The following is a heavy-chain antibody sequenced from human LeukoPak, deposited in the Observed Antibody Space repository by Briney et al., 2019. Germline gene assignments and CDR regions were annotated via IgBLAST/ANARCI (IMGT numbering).Heavy chain of an antibody. CDR3: AREAGVGHIVVVTASFDY. V-gene: IGHV1-8*03. Sequence: ASVKVSCKASGYTFTSYDINWVRQAPGQGLEWMGWMNPNSGNTGYAQKFQGRVTITRNTSISTAYMELSSLRSEDTAVYYCAREAGVGHIVVVTASFDYWGQGTLVTVSS. CDR2: MNPNSGNT. J-gene: IGHJ4*02. D-gene: IGHD2-21*02. CDR1: GYTFTSYD.